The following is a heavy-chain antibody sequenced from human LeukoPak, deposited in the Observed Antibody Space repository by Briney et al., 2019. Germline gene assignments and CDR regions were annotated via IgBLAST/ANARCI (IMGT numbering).Heavy chain of an antibody. CDR2: ISGSPGNT. D-gene: IGHD7-27*01. Sequence: AGSLTLSCLASGFTFSSSAMSWVRQAPGKGLDWVSVISGSPGNTYYTECVKRRFTISIDNSKNTQYMKLNSLRAEDTAVYYCARALGIMALDYWGQGTLVTVSA. V-gene: IGHV3-23*01. CDR3: ARALGIMALDY. J-gene: IGHJ4*02. CDR1: GFTFSSSA.